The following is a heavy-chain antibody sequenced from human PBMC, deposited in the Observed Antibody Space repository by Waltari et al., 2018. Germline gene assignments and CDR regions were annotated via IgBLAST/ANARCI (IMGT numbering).Heavy chain of an antibody. CDR3: AKGETLWFRESPLDY. V-gene: IGHV3-30*02. D-gene: IGHD3-10*01. CDR1: GFTFSSYG. CDR2: IRYDGSNK. J-gene: IGHJ4*02. Sequence: QVQLVESGGGVVQPGGSLRLSCAASGFTFSSYGMHWVRQAPGKGLEWVAFIRYDGSNKYYADSVKGRFTISRDNSKNTLYLQMNSLRAEDTAVYYCAKGETLWFRESPLDYWGQGTLVTVSS.